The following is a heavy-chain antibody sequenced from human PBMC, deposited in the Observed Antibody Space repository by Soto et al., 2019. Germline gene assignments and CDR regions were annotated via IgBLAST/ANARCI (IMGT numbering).Heavy chain of an antibody. Sequence: GGTLRLSCAASGFSFSSYAMSWVRQAPGKGLEWVSAISGSGGSTYYADSVKGRFTISRDNSKNTLYLQMNSLRAEDTAVYYCARAMIVVHAFDIWGQGTMVTVSS. CDR3: ARAMIVVHAFDI. J-gene: IGHJ3*02. CDR1: GFSFSSYA. CDR2: ISGSGGST. V-gene: IGHV3-23*01. D-gene: IGHD3-22*01.